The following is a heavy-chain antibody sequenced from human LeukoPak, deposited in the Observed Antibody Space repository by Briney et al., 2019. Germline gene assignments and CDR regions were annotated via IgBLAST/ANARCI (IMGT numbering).Heavy chain of an antibody. CDR2: INPNSGGT. Sequence: ASVKVSCKASEYSFNAYYLHWVRQAPGQGLEWMGWINPNSGGTNYAQKFQGRVTMTRDTSISTAYMELSRLRSEDTAVYYCASGGSYSDYCHHWGQGTLVTVSS. J-gene: IGHJ1*01. CDR1: EYSFNAYY. D-gene: IGHD1-26*01. V-gene: IGHV1-2*02. CDR3: ASGGSYSDYCHH.